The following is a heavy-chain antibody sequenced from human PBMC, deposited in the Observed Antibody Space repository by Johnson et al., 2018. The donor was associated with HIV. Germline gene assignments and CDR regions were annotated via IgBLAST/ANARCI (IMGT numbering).Heavy chain of an antibody. D-gene: IGHD1-26*01. J-gene: IGHJ3*02. CDR3: ARLEELLRAFDI. Sequence: QLVESGGGVVQPGRSLRLSCAASGFTFSSYAMHWVRQAPGKGLEWVAVISYDGSNKYYADSVTGRFTISRDNSKNTLYLQMNSLRAEDTAVYYCARLEELLRAFDIWGQGTMVTVSS. CDR2: ISYDGSNK. CDR1: GFTFSSYA. V-gene: IGHV3-30-3*01.